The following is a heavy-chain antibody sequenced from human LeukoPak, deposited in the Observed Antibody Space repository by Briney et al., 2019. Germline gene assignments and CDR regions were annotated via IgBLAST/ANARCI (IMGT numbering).Heavy chain of an antibody. CDR1: GGSISSGSYY. CDR2: IYTSGST. V-gene: IGHV4-61*02. J-gene: IGHJ6*03. CDR3: ARDGIAAAGSYYYYMDV. Sequence: SQTLSLTCTVSGGSISSGSYYWSWIRQPAGKGLEWIGRIYTSGSTNYNPSLKSRVTMSVDTSKNQFSLKLSSVTAADTAVYYCARDGIAAAGSYYYYMDVWGKGTTVTVSS. D-gene: IGHD6-13*01.